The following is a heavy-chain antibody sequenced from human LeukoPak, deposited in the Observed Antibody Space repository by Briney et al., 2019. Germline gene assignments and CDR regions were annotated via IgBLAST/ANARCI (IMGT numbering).Heavy chain of an antibody. CDR3: ARWTGWNSPMMSIDY. Sequence: SETLSLTCSVSGYSISSGNYWGWIRLPPGKGLQWIGSIYHSGSTYYNPSLKSRVTISVDTSKNQFSLKLSSVTAADTAVYYCARWTGWNSPMMSIDYWGQGTLVTVSS. CDR1: GYSISSGNY. CDR2: IYHSGST. D-gene: IGHD3/OR15-3a*01. J-gene: IGHJ4*02. V-gene: IGHV4-38-2*01.